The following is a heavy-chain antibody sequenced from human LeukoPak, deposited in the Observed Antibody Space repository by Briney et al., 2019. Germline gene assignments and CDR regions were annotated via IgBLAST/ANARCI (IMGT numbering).Heavy chain of an antibody. CDR3: ARDTDYGGPFDY. CDR1: GFTFSSYG. Sequence: GWSLRLSCAASGFTFSSYGMHWVRQVPGKGLEWVSYISSGGSTIYYADSVKGRFTISRDNAKNSLYLQMNSLRAEDTAVYYCARDTDYGGPFDYWGQGTLVTVSS. D-gene: IGHD4-23*01. CDR2: ISSGGSTI. J-gene: IGHJ4*02. V-gene: IGHV3-48*03.